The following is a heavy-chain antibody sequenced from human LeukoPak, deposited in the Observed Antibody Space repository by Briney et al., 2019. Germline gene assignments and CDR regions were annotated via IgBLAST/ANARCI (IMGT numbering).Heavy chain of an antibody. CDR1: GFTFRSNW. V-gene: IGHV3-7*01. CDR2: IKEDGSEK. CDR3: ARDRSGYSGYDFFDY. Sequence: GGSLRLSCVASGFTFRSNWMSWVRQAPGKGLEWVASIKEDGSEKYYVDSVKGRFTISRDNAKNSLYLQMNSLRAEDTAVYYCARDRSGYSGYDFFDYWGQGALVTVSS. D-gene: IGHD5-12*01. J-gene: IGHJ4*02.